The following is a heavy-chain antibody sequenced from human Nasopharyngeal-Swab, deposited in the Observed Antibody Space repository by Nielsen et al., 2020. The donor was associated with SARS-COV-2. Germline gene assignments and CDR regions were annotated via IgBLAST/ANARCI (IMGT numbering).Heavy chain of an antibody. Sequence: SGALSLNCTVSGDSNAYSTLYWGWIRQPPGKGLEWIGKIYYNGNTYQNPSLKSRLTISVDKSKNQFSLQLSSVTAADTAVYYCVRSSSWYYFDYWAQGTQVTVSS. CDR2: IYYNGNT. D-gene: IGHD6-13*01. J-gene: IGHJ4*02. CDR3: VRSSSWYYFDY. V-gene: IGHV4-39*01. CDR1: GDSNAYSTLY.